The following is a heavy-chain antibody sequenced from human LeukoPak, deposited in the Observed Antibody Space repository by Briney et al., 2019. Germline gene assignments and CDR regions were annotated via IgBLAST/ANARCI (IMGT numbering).Heavy chain of an antibody. Sequence: SQTLSLTCAVYGGSFSGYYWSWIRQPPGKGLEWIGYIYYSGSTNYNPSLKSRVTISVDTSKNQFSLKLSSVTAADTAVYYCARDLYYGPGYYFYFDYWGQGIPVTVSS. CDR1: GGSFSGYY. CDR2: IYYSGST. V-gene: IGHV4-59*01. CDR3: ARDLYYGPGYYFYFDY. D-gene: IGHD3-10*01. J-gene: IGHJ4*02.